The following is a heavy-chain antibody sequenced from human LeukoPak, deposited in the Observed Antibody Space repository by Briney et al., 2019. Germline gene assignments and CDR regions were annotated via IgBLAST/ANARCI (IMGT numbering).Heavy chain of an antibody. CDR2: ISSDGSST. CDR3: ARGPPDGSGSYYPGDY. D-gene: IGHD3-10*01. CDR1: GFTFSNHW. Sequence: GGSLRLSCAASGFTFSNHWMHWVRQAPGKGLVWVSRISSDGSSTSFADSVKGRFTISRDNAENTLYLHMNSLRDEDTAVYFCARGPPDGSGSYYPGDYWGQGTLVTVSS. V-gene: IGHV3-74*01. J-gene: IGHJ4*02.